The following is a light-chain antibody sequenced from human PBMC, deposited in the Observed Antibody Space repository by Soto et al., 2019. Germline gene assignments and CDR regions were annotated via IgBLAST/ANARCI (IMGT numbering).Light chain of an antibody. CDR2: AAS. CDR3: QHSYSAPLT. CDR1: QSVTTY. Sequence: DIQMTQSPSSLSASVGDRVTISCRASQSVTTYLNWYQQKPGKAPKVLIYAASSLQSGVPSRFSGSRSGTDFTLTISSLQPEDFETYYCQHSYSAPLTFGGGTKVEIK. V-gene: IGKV1-39*01. J-gene: IGKJ4*01.